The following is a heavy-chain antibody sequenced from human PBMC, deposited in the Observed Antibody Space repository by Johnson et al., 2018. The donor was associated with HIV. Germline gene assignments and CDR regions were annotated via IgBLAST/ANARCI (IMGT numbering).Heavy chain of an antibody. J-gene: IGHJ3*02. D-gene: IGHD6-13*01. CDR3: ARGIAAAAMTLHAFDI. CDR2: IYSGGST. V-gene: IGHV3-66*01. CDR1: GFTFSSYA. Sequence: MLLVESGGGVVQPGRSLRLSCAASGFTFSSYAMHWVRQAPGKGLEWVSVIYSGGSTYYADSVKGRFIISRDNSKNTLNLQMNSLRAEDTAVYYCARGIAAAAMTLHAFDIWGQGTMVTVSS.